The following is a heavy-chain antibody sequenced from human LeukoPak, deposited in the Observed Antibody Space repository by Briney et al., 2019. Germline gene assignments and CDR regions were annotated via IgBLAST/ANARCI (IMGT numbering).Heavy chain of an antibody. J-gene: IGHJ5*02. CDR3: ARGATTVTTYWFDP. CDR1: GDSINSPNYY. V-gene: IGHV4-39*02. D-gene: IGHD4-17*01. CDR2: IYYTGST. Sequence: NPSETLSLTCIVSGDSINSPNYYWGWVRQPPGKGLEWIGSIYYTGSTYYNPSLKSRLTVSLDTSKNDFSLELSSVSAADTAVYYCARGATTVTTYWFDPWGQGTLVTVSS.